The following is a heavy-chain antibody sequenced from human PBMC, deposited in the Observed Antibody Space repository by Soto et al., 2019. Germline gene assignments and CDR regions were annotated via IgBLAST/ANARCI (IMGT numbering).Heavy chain of an antibody. CDR2: IYYSGTT. CDR1: GGSISSYY. J-gene: IGHJ6*02. D-gene: IGHD2-8*01. CDR3: ARHGVSAFYYYYGVDV. Sequence: PSETLSLTCTVPGGSISSYYWSWIRQPPGKGLEWIGSIYYSGTTNYNPSLKSRVTISADTSKNQFSLKLSSVTAADTAVYYCARHGVSAFYYYYGVDVWGQGTTVTVSS. V-gene: IGHV4-59*08.